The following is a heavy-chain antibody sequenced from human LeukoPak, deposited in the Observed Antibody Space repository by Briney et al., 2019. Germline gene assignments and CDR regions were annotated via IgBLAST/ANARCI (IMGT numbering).Heavy chain of an antibody. Sequence: SQTLSLTCTVSGVSFNSYYWNWIRQPPGKGLEWIGYIYYTGSTNYNPSLKSRVTISVDTSKNQFSLKLSSVTAADTAVYYCARGGSRQISSSDFDYWGQGTLVTVSS. V-gene: IGHV4-59*01. CDR1: GVSFNSYY. CDR2: IYYTGST. CDR3: ARGGSRQISSSDFDY. D-gene: IGHD6-6*01. J-gene: IGHJ4*02.